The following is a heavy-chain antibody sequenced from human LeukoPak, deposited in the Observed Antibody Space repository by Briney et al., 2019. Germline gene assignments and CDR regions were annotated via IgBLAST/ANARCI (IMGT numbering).Heavy chain of an antibody. J-gene: IGHJ5*02. Sequence: SETLSLTCAVYGGSFSGYYWSWIRQPPKKGLEWIGEINHSGSTNYNPSLKSRVTISVDTSKNQFSLKVRSVTAADTAVYYCARNVSRGFDPWGQGTLVTVSS. CDR1: GGSFSGYY. CDR2: INHSGST. D-gene: IGHD3-10*01. CDR3: ARNVSRGFDP. V-gene: IGHV4-34*01.